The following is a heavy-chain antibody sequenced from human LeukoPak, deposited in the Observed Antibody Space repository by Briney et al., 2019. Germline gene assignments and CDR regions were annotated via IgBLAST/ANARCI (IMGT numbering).Heavy chain of an antibody. Sequence: ASVKVSCKASGYTFTGYYMHWVRQAPGQGLEWMGWINPNSGGTNYGQKFQGRVTMTRDTSISTAYMELSRLRSDDTAVYYCARVGGGSSSWYVYWGQGTLVTVSS. CDR1: GYTFTGYY. CDR3: ARVGGGSSSWYVY. V-gene: IGHV1-2*02. J-gene: IGHJ4*02. CDR2: INPNSGGT. D-gene: IGHD6-13*01.